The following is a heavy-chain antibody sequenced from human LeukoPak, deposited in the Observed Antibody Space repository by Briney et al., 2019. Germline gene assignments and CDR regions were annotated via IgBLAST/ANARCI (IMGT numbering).Heavy chain of an antibody. V-gene: IGHV4-4*02. CDR3: ARGGCSSTSCRYYYYYYMDV. Sequence: SETLSLTCAVSGGSISSSNWWSWVRQPPGKGLEWIGEIYHSGSTYYNPSLNSRVTISVDTSKNQFSLKLSSVTAADTAVYYCARGGCSSTSCRYYYYYYMDVWGKGTTVTVSS. J-gene: IGHJ6*03. D-gene: IGHD2-2*01. CDR2: IYHSGST. CDR1: GGSISSSNW.